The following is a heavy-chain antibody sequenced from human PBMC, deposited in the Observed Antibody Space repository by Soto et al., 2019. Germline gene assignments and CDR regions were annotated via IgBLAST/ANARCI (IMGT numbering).Heavy chain of an antibody. D-gene: IGHD7-27*01. CDR1: GFTFGDYA. Sequence: GGSLRLSCTASGFTFGDYAMSWVRQAPGKGLEWVGFIRSKAYGGTTEYAASVKGRFTISRDDSKSIAYLQMNSLKTEDTAVYYCSNGEYVTGATSWGQGTLVTVSS. CDR2: IRSKAYGGTT. J-gene: IGHJ5*02. CDR3: SNGEYVTGATS. V-gene: IGHV3-49*04.